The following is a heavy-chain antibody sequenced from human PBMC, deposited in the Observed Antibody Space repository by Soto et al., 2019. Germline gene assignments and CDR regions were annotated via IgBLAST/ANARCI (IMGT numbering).Heavy chain of an antibody. CDR2: ISSSSSTI. J-gene: IGHJ4*02. D-gene: IGHD3-16*02. CDR3: ARAPGPGYLWGSYRYSGHPDY. V-gene: IGHV3-48*01. Sequence: EVQLVESGGGLVQPGGSLRLSCAASGFTFSSYSMNWVRQAPGKGLEWVSYISSSSSTIYYADSVKGRFTISRDNAKNPLELEMNSLGAEETAVLYRARAPGPGYLWGSYRYSGHPDYLGQGTLVTVSS. CDR1: GFTFSSYS.